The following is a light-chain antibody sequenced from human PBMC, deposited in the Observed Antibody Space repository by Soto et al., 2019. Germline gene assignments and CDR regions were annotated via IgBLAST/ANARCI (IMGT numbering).Light chain of an antibody. V-gene: IGKV3-20*01. J-gene: IGKJ1*01. CDR3: QQYGSSPPWT. Sequence: ESVLTQSPGTLSLSPGERATLSCRAIQSVSSSYLAWYQQKPGQAPRLLIYGASSRATGIPDRFSGSGSGTDFTLTISRLEPEDFAVYYCQQYGSSPPWTFGQGTMVDI. CDR2: GAS. CDR1: QSVSSSY.